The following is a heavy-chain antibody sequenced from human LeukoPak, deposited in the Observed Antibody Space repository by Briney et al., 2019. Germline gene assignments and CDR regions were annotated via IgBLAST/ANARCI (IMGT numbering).Heavy chain of an antibody. V-gene: IGHV1-18*01. D-gene: IGHD3-16*02. CDR2: ISAYNGNT. Sequence: ASVKVSRKASGYTFTSYGISWVRQAPGQGLEWMGWISAYNGNTNYAQKLQGRVTMTTDTSTSTAYMELRSLRSDDTAVYYCARAAYVWGSYRYYFDYWGQGTLVTVSS. J-gene: IGHJ4*02. CDR3: ARAAYVWGSYRYYFDY. CDR1: GYTFTSYG.